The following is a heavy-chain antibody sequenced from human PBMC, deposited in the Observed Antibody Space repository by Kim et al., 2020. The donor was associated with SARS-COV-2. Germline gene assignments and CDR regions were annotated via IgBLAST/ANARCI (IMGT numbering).Heavy chain of an antibody. CDR1: GDNVSSNSAT. J-gene: IGHJ3*02. CDR2: TYYRSKWYN. Sequence: SQTLSLTCAISGDNVSSNSATWNWIRQSPSRGLEWLGRTYYRSKWYNDYAVSVKSRITINPDTSKNQFSLQLNSVTPEDTALYYCAGRMRGTDAFDIWDQGTMVTVSS. CDR3: AGRMRGTDAFDI. V-gene: IGHV6-1*01.